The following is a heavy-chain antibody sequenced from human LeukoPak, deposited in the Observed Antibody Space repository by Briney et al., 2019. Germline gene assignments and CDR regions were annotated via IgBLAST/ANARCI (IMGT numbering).Heavy chain of an antibody. Sequence: PGTSLRLSCAASGFTFTSYGMHWVRQAPGKGLEWVAVIWYDGSNKYYVDSVKGRFTISRDNSKNTLYLQMNSLRAEDTAVYYCAKVLSGSQDYWGQGTLVTVFS. V-gene: IGHV3-33*06. D-gene: IGHD1-26*01. J-gene: IGHJ4*02. CDR3: AKVLSGSQDY. CDR1: GFTFTSYG. CDR2: IWYDGSNK.